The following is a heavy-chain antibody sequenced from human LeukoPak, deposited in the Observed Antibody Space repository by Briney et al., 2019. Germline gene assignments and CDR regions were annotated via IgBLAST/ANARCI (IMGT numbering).Heavy chain of an antibody. CDR1: GFTFSSYG. V-gene: IGHV3-30*18. CDR3: AKDLAGSGSYSFDY. CDR2: ISYDGSNK. J-gene: IGHJ4*02. Sequence: PGGSLRLSCAASGFTFSSYGMHWVRQAPGKGLEWVAVISYDGSNKYYADSVKGRFTISRDNSKNTLYLQMNSLRAGDTAVYYCAKDLAGSGSYSFDYWGQGTLVTVSS. D-gene: IGHD1-26*01.